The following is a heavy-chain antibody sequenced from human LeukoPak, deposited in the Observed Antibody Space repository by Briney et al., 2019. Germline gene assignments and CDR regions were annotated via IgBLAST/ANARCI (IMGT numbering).Heavy chain of an antibody. CDR1: GGSISSSSYY. V-gene: IGHV4-39*01. CDR2: IYYSVST. CDR3: ARHFPHYFHGSGSYYYYYYMDV. Sequence: EPSETLSLTCTVSGGSISSSSYYWGWIRQPPGKGLEWIGSIYYSVSTYYNPSLKSRVTISVDTSKNQVSLKLSSMTAADTAVYYCARHFPHYFHGSGSYYYYYYMDVWGKGTTVTISS. J-gene: IGHJ6*03. D-gene: IGHD3-10*01.